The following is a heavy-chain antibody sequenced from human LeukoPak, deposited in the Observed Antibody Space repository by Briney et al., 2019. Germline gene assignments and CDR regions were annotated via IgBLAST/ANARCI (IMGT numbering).Heavy chain of an antibody. Sequence: SETLSLTCTGSGGSISSSSSYWGWIRQPPGKGLEWIGGIYYSGSTYYNPSLKSRVTLSVDTSKNQFSLKLSSVTAADTAVYYCARQHTRGVVVALVDYWGQGTLVTVSS. D-gene: IGHD2-15*01. CDR1: GGSISSSSSY. J-gene: IGHJ4*02. V-gene: IGHV4-39*01. CDR2: IYYSGST. CDR3: ARQHTRGVVVALVDY.